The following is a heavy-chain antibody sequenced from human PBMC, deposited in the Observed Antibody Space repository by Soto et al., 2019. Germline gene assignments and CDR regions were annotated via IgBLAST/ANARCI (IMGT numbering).Heavy chain of an antibody. CDR2: ISSSISYI. D-gene: IGHD6-13*01. J-gene: IGHJ3*02. Sequence: GGSLRLSCAASGFTFSSYSMNWVRQAPGKGLEWVSSISSSISYIYYADSVKGRFTISRANSKNSLYLQMNSLRAEDPAVYYCARLGRGSSWFRDSFDISGQGTTVTVSS. V-gene: IGHV3-21*01. CDR1: GFTFSSYS. CDR3: ARLGRGSSWFRDSFDI.